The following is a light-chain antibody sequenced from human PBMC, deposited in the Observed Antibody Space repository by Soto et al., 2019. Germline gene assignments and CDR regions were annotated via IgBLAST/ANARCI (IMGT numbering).Light chain of an antibody. V-gene: IGLV2-23*01. CDR3: CSYAATSTLVV. Sequence: QSALTQPASVSGSPGQSITISCTGTSSDVGSYNLVSWYQHHPGKAPKLMIYEGSKRPSGVSNRFSGSKSGNTASLTISGLQAEDEADCYCCSYAATSTLVVFGGGTKVTVL. CDR2: EGS. CDR1: SSDVGSYNL. J-gene: IGLJ2*01.